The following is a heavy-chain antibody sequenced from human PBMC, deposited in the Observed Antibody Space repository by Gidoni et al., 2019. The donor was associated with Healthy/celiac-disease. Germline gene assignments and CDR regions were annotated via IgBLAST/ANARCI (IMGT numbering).Heavy chain of an antibody. D-gene: IGHD4-17*01. CDR1: GYTSTNYY. CDR3: ARDLVTTVTTSHFYRDV. J-gene: IGHJ6*02. CDR2: INPSGGST. Sequence: QVQLVQSGAEVKKPGASVKVSCQASGYTSTNYYIHWVRQAPGQGLEWLGIINPSGGSTSYAQKFQGRVTMTRDTSTSTVYMELSSLRSEDTAVYYWARDLVTTVTTSHFYRDVWGQGTTVTVSS. V-gene: IGHV1-46*01.